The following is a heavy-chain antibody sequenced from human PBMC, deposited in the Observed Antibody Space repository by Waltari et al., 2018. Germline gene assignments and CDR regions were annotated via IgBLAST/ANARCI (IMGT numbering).Heavy chain of an antibody. D-gene: IGHD3-3*01. V-gene: IGHV4-34*01. Sequence: QVQLQQWGAGLLKPSETLSLTCAVYGGSFSGYYWSWIRQPPGKGLEWIGEINHSGSTHHNPSLKSRVTISVDTSKNQFSLKLSSVTAADTAVYYCARGSEWLPRYYYYGMDVWGQGTTVTVSS. CDR3: ARGSEWLPRYYYYGMDV. CDR2: INHSGST. J-gene: IGHJ6*02. CDR1: GGSFSGYY.